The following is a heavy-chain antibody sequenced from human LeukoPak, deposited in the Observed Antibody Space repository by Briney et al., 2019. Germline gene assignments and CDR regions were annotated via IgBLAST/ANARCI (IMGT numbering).Heavy chain of an antibody. Sequence: SQTLSLTCTVSGASISSYYWSWIRQPPGKGLEWIGNIYYSGSIKYNPSLKSRVTMSVDTSKNQFSLKLSSVTAADTAIYYCARENPSGYYNRPIDYWGQGTLVTVSS. J-gene: IGHJ4*02. V-gene: IGHV4-59*01. CDR1: GASISSYY. CDR3: ARENPSGYYNRPIDY. CDR2: IYYSGSI. D-gene: IGHD3-22*01.